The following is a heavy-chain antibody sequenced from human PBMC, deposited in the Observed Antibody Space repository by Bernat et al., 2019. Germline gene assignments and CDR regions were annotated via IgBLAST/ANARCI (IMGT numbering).Heavy chain of an antibody. CDR2: IYYSGTT. J-gene: IGHJ4*02. Sequence: QLQLQESGPGLVKPSETLSLTCTVSGGSISSSSYYWGWVRQPPGKGLEWIGNIYYSGTTYFNPSLKSRITVSVDTSKNQFSLKLSSVTAADTAVYYCARLDFWTGSGASYFDLWGQGTLVTVSS. CDR3: ARLDFWTGSGASYFDL. D-gene: IGHD3/OR15-3a*01. V-gene: IGHV4-39*01. CDR1: GGSISSSSYY.